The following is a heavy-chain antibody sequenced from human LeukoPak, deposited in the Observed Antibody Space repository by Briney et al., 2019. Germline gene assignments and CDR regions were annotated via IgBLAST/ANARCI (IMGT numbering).Heavy chain of an antibody. D-gene: IGHD2-15*01. Sequence: GGSLRLSCAASGFTFSTYAMHWVRQAPGKGLEWVAVIWQDGSNKYYADSVTGRFTISRDNSKNTLYLQMDSLRAEDTAVYYCARSQYCSGGSCYRLGDYWGQGTLVTVSS. J-gene: IGHJ4*02. CDR1: GFTFSTYA. CDR3: ARSQYCSGGSCYRLGDY. V-gene: IGHV3-33*01. CDR2: IWQDGSNK.